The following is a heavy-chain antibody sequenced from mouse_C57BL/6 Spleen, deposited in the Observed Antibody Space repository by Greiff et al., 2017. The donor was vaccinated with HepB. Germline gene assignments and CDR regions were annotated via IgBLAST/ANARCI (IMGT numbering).Heavy chain of an antibody. Sequence: EVQLQQSGAELVRPGASVKLSCTASGFNIKDYYMHWVKQRPEQGLEWIGRSDPEDGDTEYAPKFQGKATMTADTSSNKAYLQLSSLTSEDTAVYYCTTQGREYFDVWGTGTTVTVSS. CDR1: GFNIKDYY. J-gene: IGHJ1*03. CDR2: SDPEDGDT. V-gene: IGHV14-1*01. CDR3: TTQGREYFDV. D-gene: IGHD3-3*01.